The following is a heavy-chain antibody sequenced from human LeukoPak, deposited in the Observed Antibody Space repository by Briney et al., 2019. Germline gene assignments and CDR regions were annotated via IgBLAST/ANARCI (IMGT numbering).Heavy chain of an antibody. J-gene: IGHJ4*02. V-gene: IGHV1-69-2*01. CDR1: GYTFTSYY. Sequence: ASVKVSCKASGYTFTSYYMHWVQQAPGKGLEWMGRVDPEDGETIYAEKFQGRVTITADTSTDTAYMELSSLRSEDTAVYYCATVSGTTIFGVVHTSGYWGQGTLVTVSS. CDR3: ATVSGTTIFGVVHTSGY. CDR2: VDPEDGET. D-gene: IGHD3-3*01.